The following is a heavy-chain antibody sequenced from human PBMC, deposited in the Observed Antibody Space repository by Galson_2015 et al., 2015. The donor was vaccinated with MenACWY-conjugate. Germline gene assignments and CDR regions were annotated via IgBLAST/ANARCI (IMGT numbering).Heavy chain of an antibody. CDR3: ARDQEGVTMVQGHFDY. V-gene: IGHV4-39*07. Sequence: ETLSLTCTVSGGSISSSSYYWGWIRQPPGKGLEWIGSIYYSGSTYYNPSLKSRVTISVDTSKNQFSLKLSSVTAADTAVYYCARDQEGVTMVQGHFDYWCQGTLVTVSS. CDR1: GGSISSSSYY. CDR2: IYYSGST. D-gene: IGHD3-10*01. J-gene: IGHJ4*02.